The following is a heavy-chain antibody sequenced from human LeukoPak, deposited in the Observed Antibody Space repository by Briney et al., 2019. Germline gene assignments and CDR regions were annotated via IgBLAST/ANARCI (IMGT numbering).Heavy chain of an antibody. CDR3: ATHYGGNSNFDY. V-gene: IGHV4-59*01. Sequence: SETLSLTCTVSGVSISPYYWSWIRQPPGKGLEWIGYIYHSGSTNYNPSLKSRVTISVDTSKNQFSLKLSSVTAADTAVYYCATHYGGNSNFDYWGQGTLVTVSS. CDR2: IYHSGST. CDR1: GVSISPYY. J-gene: IGHJ4*02. D-gene: IGHD4-23*01.